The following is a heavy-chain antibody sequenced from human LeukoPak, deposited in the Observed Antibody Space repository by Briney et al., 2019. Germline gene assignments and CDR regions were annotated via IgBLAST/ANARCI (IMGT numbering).Heavy chain of an antibody. CDR3: AKVEVTTFPYYFDD. CDR1: GFTFGDYA. V-gene: IGHV3-23*01. J-gene: IGHJ4*02. D-gene: IGHD2-21*02. CDR2: ISGSGANT. Sequence: GGSLRLSCTASGFTFGDYAMNWVRQAPGKGLEWVSAISGSGANTYYADSVKGRFTISRDNSKNTLYLQMNSLRAEDTAVYYCAKVEVTTFPYYFDDWGQGTLVTVSS.